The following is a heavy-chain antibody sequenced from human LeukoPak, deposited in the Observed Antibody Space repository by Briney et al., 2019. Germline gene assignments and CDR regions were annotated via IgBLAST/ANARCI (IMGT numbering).Heavy chain of an antibody. V-gene: IGHV3-33*08. J-gene: IGHJ6*02. CDR3: ARDPVTDTAMVYKGWPPNYYYGMDV. D-gene: IGHD5-18*01. CDR2: IWYDGSNK. CDR1: GFTFSSYG. Sequence: PGGSLRLSCAASGFTFSSYGMHWVRQAPGKGLEWVAVIWYDGSNKYYADSVKGRFTISRDNSKNTLYLQMNSLRAEDTAVYYCARDPVTDTAMVYKGWPPNYYYGMDVWGQGTTVTVSS.